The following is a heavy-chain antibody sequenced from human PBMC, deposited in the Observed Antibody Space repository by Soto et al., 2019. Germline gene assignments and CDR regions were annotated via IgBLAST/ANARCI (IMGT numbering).Heavy chain of an antibody. Sequence: GGSLRLSCAASGFTFSSYGMHWVRQAPGKGLEWVAVISYDGSNKYYADSVKGRFTISRDNSKNTLYLQMNSLRAEDTAVYYCAKAVVFMTTVTTDAFDIWGQGTMVTVSS. CDR2: ISYDGSNK. CDR3: AKAVVFMTTVTTDAFDI. V-gene: IGHV3-30*18. J-gene: IGHJ3*02. CDR1: GFTFSSYG. D-gene: IGHD4-17*01.